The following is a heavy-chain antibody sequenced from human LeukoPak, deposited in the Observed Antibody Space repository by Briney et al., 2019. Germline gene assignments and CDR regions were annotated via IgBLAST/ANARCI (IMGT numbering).Heavy chain of an antibody. D-gene: IGHD3-22*01. J-gene: IGHJ4*02. V-gene: IGHV4-34*01. Sequence: PSETLSLTCAVYGGSFSGYYWSWIRQPPGKGLEWIGEINHSGSTNYNPSLKSRVTISVDTSKNQFSLKLSSVTAADTAVYYCARELYYYDSSGYYPFDYRGQGTLVTVPS. CDR3: ARELYYYDSSGYYPFDY. CDR2: INHSGST. CDR1: GGSFSGYY.